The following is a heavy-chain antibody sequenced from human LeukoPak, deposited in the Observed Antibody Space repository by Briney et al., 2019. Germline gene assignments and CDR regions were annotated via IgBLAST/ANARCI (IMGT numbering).Heavy chain of an antibody. CDR2: INHSGST. CDR1: GGSFSGYY. V-gene: IGHV4-34*01. D-gene: IGHD3-10*01. Sequence: PSETLSLTCAVYGGSFSGYYWSWIRQPPGKGLEWIGEINHSGSTNHNPSLKSRVTISVDTSKSQFSLKLSSVTAADTAVYYCARLMVRGVITRDYWGQGTLVTVSS. J-gene: IGHJ4*02. CDR3: ARLMVRGVITRDY.